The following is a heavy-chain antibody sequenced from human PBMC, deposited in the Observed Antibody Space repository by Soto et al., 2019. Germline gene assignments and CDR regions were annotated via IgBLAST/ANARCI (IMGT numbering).Heavy chain of an antibody. V-gene: IGHV1-69*13. J-gene: IGHJ6*02. D-gene: IGHD6-13*01. CDR3: ARVGIAAADYYYYYGMDV. CDR2: IIPIFGTA. CDR1: GGTFSSYA. Sequence: SVKVSCKASGGTFSSYAISWVQQAPGQGLEWMGGIIPIFGTANYAQKFQGRVTITADESTSTAYMELSSLRSEDTAVYYCARVGIAAADYYYYYGMDVWGQGXTVTVSS.